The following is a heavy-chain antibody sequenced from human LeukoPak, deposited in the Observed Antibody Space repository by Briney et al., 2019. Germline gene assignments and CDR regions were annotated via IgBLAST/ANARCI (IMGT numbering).Heavy chain of an antibody. Sequence: GGSLRLSCEVSGFTFSTYMMNWVRQAPGKGLEWLSYISSDSGGIYYADSVKGRFTISRDNAQKSLYLQMNSLTVEDTAVYYCVRELAYWGQGALVSVSS. CDR2: ISSDSGGI. J-gene: IGHJ4*02. CDR1: GFTFSTYM. V-gene: IGHV3-48*01. CDR3: VRELAY.